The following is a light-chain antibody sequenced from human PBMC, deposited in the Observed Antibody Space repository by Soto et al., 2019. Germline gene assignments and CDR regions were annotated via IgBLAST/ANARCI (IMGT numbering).Light chain of an antibody. V-gene: IGLV2-14*03. Sequence: QSMLTQPASLSGSTGQSITISCPGTSSDVGGFNSVSWYQLRPGTAPKLILYDVVDRPSGVSYRFSGSKSGNTASLTISGLQAADEADYFCSSYTSTMTNVFGSGTKVTVL. J-gene: IGLJ1*01. CDR1: SSDVGGFNS. CDR2: DVV. CDR3: SSYTSTMTNV.